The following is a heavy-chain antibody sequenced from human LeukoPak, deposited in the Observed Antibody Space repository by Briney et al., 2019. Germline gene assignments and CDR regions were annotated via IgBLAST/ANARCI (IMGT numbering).Heavy chain of an antibody. J-gene: IGHJ4*02. D-gene: IGHD1-1*01. CDR2: ISGSGDTT. CDR1: GFTFSNYA. Sequence: GGSLRLSCAASGFTFSNYAMSWVRQAPGKGLEWVSAISGSGDTTFYTDSVKGRFTISRDNSKNTLYLQINSLRVEDTAVYYCARDQLGAVLYFDYWGQGALVTVSS. CDR3: ARDQLGAVLYFDY. V-gene: IGHV3-23*01.